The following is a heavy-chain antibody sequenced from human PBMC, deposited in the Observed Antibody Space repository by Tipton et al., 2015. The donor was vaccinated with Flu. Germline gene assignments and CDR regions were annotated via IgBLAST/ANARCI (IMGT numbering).Heavy chain of an antibody. D-gene: IGHD6-19*01. CDR2: IHYSGSP. J-gene: IGHJ4*02. CDR3: ARVSGGYYFDH. CDR1: GDSMRRDYF. Sequence: LRLSCTVSGDSMRRDYFWGWIRQAPGKGLEWIGNIHYSGSPHYNPSLKSRVTISVDTSKNQFFLILSSVTAADTAVYFCARVSGGYYFDHWGQGTLVTVSS. V-gene: IGHV4-38-2*02.